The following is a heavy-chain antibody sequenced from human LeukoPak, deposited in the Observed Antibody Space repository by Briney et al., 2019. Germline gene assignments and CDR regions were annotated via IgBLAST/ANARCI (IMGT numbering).Heavy chain of an antibody. CDR2: IIPIFGIA. Sequence: GSSVKVSCKASGGTFSSYAISWVRQAPGQGLEWMGRIIPIFGIANYAQKFQGRVTITADKSTSTAYMELSSLRSEDTAVYYCATGASGYIDYWGQGTLVTVSS. D-gene: IGHD1-26*01. CDR3: ATGASGYIDY. J-gene: IGHJ4*02. CDR1: GGTFSSYA. V-gene: IGHV1-69*04.